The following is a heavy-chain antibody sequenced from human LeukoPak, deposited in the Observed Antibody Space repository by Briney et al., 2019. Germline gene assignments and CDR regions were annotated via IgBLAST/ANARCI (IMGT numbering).Heavy chain of an antibody. CDR2: IWYDGTNK. D-gene: IGHD3-10*01. Sequence: GGSLRLSCAASGFTLSNYGMHWVRQAPGKGLQWVAVIWYDGTNKQYVDSVKGRFTISRDNSENTLYLQMNSPRDGDTAVYYCARESSLTGAYFDWWGQGTLATVSS. CDR3: ARESSLTGAYFDW. V-gene: IGHV3-33*01. CDR1: GFTLSNYG. J-gene: IGHJ4*02.